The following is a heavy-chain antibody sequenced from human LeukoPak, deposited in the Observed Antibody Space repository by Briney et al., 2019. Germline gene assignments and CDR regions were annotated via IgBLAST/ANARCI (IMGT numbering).Heavy chain of an antibody. Sequence: ASVKVSCKASVYTFTTYEISWVRQATGQGLEWMGWMNRNRGNTGYAQKLEGRVAMTRNTSISTVYMELSSLKSEDTAVYYCARGLMNSRSSFDYWGQGTLVTVST. CDR3: ARGLMNSRSSFDY. CDR1: VYTFTTYE. V-gene: IGHV1-8*02. J-gene: IGHJ4*02. D-gene: IGHD6-6*01. CDR2: MNRNRGNT.